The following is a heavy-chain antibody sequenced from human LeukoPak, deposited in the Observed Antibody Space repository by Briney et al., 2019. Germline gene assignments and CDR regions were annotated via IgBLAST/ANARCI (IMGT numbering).Heavy chain of an antibody. CDR3: ARWAATSGYSLDY. V-gene: IGHV3-48*03. D-gene: IGHD2-15*01. J-gene: IGHJ4*02. Sequence: PGGSLRLSCAASGLTFSSYEMNWVRQAPGKGLEWVSYISSSGSTIYYADSVKGRFTISRDNAKNSLYLQMNSLRAEDTAVYYCARWAATSGYSLDYWGQGTLVTVSS. CDR1: GLTFSSYE. CDR2: ISSSGSTI.